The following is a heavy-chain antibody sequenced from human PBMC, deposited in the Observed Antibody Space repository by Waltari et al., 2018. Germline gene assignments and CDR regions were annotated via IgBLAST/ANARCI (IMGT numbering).Heavy chain of an antibody. CDR1: GFTFSSYA. D-gene: IGHD3-22*01. CDR3: AKDRPLTTAYFQH. J-gene: IGHJ1*01. CDR2: IYSGGST. Sequence: EVQLLESGGGLVQPGGSLRLSCAASGFTFSSYAMSWVSQAPGKGLEWVSVIYSGGSTYYADSVKGRFTSSRDNSKNTLYLQMNSLRAEDTAVYYCAKDRPLTTAYFQHWGQGTLVTVSS. V-gene: IGHV3-23*03.